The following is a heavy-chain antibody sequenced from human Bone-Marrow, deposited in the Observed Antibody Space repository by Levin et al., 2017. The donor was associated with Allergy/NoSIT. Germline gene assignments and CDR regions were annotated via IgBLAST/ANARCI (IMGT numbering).Heavy chain of an antibody. D-gene: IGHD3-10*01. CDR3: ARDAIPRVRGNMGHFDH. V-gene: IGHV1-2*02. J-gene: IGHJ4*02. Sequence: ASVKVSCKASGYTLSDYYIHWVRQARGQGLEWMGWINPDSGATQFAQKFQGAVTLTRDTSISTVFLEIISLTSDDTAVYYCARDAIPRVRGNMGHFDHWGQGTLVTVSA. CDR2: INPDSGAT. CDR1: GYTLSDYY.